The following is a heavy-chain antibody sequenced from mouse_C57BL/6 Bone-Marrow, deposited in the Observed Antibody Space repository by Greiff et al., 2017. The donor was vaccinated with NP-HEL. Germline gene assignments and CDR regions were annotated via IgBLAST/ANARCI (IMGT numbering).Heavy chain of an antibody. V-gene: IGHV1-4*01. CDR1: GYTFTSYT. D-gene: IGHD1-1*01. CDR3: ATYYGSSFYYYAMDY. CDR2: INHSSGYT. Sequence: VQLVESGAELARPGASVKMSCKASGYTFTSYTMHWVKQRPGQGLEWIGYINHSSGYTKYNQKFKDKATLTADKSSSTTYMQLGSLASEDSAVYYCATYYGSSFYYYAMDYWGQGTSVTVSS. J-gene: IGHJ4*01.